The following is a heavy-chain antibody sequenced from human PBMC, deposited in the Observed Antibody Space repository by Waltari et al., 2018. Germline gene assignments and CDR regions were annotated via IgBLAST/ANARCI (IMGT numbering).Heavy chain of an antibody. D-gene: IGHD6-19*01. V-gene: IGHV1-3*01. Sequence: QVQLVQSGAEVKKPGASVKVSCKASGYTFTSYAMHLVRPAPGQRLEWMGWINAGNGNTKYSQKFQSRVTITRDTSASTAYMELSSLRSEDTAVYYCARAAKVAVAGTLGYWGQGTLVTVSS. CDR3: ARAAKVAVAGTLGY. J-gene: IGHJ4*02. CDR2: INAGNGNT. CDR1: GYTFTSYA.